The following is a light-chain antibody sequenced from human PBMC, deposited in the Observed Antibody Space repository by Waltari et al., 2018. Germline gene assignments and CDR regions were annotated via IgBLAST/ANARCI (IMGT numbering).Light chain of an antibody. CDR1: QSVLSSSNNKNY. CDR3: QQYYSTPYT. Sequence: DIVMTQSPDSLAVSLGERATINCKSSQSVLSSSNNKNYLAWYQQKPGQPPKLLLYWASPRESGFPDRFSGSGSGTDFTLTISSLQAEDVAVYYCQQYYSTPYTFGQGTNLEIK. CDR2: WAS. V-gene: IGKV4-1*01. J-gene: IGKJ2*01.